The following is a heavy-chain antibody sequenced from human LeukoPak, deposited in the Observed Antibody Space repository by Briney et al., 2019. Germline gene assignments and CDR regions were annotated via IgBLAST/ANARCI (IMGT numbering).Heavy chain of an antibody. J-gene: IGHJ4*02. CDR3: ARANPSGSHSWLVY. Sequence: GGSLRLSCAASGFTFSSYWMHWVRQAPGKGLVWVARINSDGSSTSYADSVKGRFTISRDNAKNTLYLQMNSLRAEDTAVYYCARANPSGSHSWLVYWGQGTLVTVSS. CDR1: GFTFSSYW. D-gene: IGHD1-26*01. CDR2: INSDGSST. V-gene: IGHV3-74*01.